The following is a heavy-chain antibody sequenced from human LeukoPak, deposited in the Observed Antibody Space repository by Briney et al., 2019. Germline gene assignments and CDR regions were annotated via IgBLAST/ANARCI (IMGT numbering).Heavy chain of an antibody. CDR2: INHSGST. J-gene: IGHJ4*02. Sequence: PSETLSLTCAVYGGSFSGYYWSWIRQPPGKGLEWIGEINHSGSTNYNPSLKSRVTISVDTSKNQFSLKLSSVTAADTAVYYCARDYGGYDLDYWGQGTLVTVSS. CDR3: ARDYGGYDLDY. V-gene: IGHV4-34*01. D-gene: IGHD4-17*01. CDR1: GGSFSGYY.